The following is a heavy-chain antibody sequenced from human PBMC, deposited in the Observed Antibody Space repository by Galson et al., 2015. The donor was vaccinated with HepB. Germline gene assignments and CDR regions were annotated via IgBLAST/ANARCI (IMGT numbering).Heavy chain of an antibody. Sequence: SLRLSCAASGFTFSSYSMHWVRQAPGKGLEWVAGISNDGRNKFYADSVKGRFTISRDNPKNTLYLQMNSLRTEDTAVYYCAAPGGLWFGELLPADVWGQGTTDTVSS. CDR2: ISNDGRNK. CDR1: GFTFSSYS. D-gene: IGHD3-10*01. V-gene: IGHV3-30*04. CDR3: AAPGGLWFGELLPADV. J-gene: IGHJ6*02.